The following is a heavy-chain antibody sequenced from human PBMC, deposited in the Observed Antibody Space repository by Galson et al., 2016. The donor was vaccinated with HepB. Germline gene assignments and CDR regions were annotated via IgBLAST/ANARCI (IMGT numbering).Heavy chain of an antibody. CDR1: RDSISSGRYY. J-gene: IGHJ4*02. CDR3: AREHFVTFTYRGFFDS. CDR2: LYSSGTT. Sequence: TLSLTCTVPRDSISSGRYYWTWIRQPAGKGLEWIGRLYSSGTTNYNPSLGGRVTLSLDTSKTQFSLNMTSVTAADTAVYYCAREHFVTFTYRGFFDSWGQGILVTVSS. V-gene: IGHV4-61*02. D-gene: IGHD1-14*01.